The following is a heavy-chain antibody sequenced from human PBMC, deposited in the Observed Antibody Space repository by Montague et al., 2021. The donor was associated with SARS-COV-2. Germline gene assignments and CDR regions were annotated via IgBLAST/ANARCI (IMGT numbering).Heavy chain of an antibody. D-gene: IGHD2-21*01. V-gene: IGHV4-39*01. CDR3: VRHGALPIAVRAWSAQH. Sequence: SETLSLTRTVASDSIVNNNFYWGWIRQSPGQGLEWIGAIIHTGREYYNPSLMSRVTISVDTSNNHFSLKLTSVTAADTARYFCVRHGALPIAVRAWSAQHWGQGTLVTVST. J-gene: IGHJ1*01. CDR2: IIHTGRE. CDR1: SDSIVNNNFY.